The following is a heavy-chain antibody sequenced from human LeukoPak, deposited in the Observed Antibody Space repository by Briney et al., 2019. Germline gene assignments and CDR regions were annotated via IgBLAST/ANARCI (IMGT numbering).Heavy chain of an antibody. J-gene: IGHJ3*02. CDR1: GFTFDDYG. Sequence: PGGSLRLSCAASGFTFDDYGMNWVRQSPGKGLEWIGEINHSGSANYNPSLKSRVTISVDTSKNQISLKMSSVTAADPAVYYCARSGYSYGADAFDIWGQGTMVTVSS. V-gene: IGHV4-34*01. CDR3: ARSGYSYGADAFDI. D-gene: IGHD5-18*01. CDR2: INHSGSA.